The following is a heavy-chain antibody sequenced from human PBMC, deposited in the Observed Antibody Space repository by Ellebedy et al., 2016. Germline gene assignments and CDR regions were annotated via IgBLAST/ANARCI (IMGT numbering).Heavy chain of an antibody. J-gene: IGHJ3*02. Sequence: GGSLRLSCVASGFTFSDYGMDWVRQAPGRGLEWVSYISSNNRTIFYVESVKGRFTISRDNAKNALYLQMNNLRAEDTAVYFWARGGLTMVRGIISDAFDIWGQGTMVTVSS. D-gene: IGHD3-10*01. CDR3: ARGGLTMVRGIISDAFDI. V-gene: IGHV3-48*04. CDR1: GFTFSDYG. CDR2: ISSNNRTI.